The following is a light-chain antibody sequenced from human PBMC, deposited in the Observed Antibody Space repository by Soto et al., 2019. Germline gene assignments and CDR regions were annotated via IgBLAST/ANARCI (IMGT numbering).Light chain of an antibody. J-gene: IGLJ1*01. CDR2: GTN. Sequence: QTVVTQEPSFSVSPGGTVTLTCGLSSGSVSTGHFPSWYQQTPGQAPRTIIYGTNSRSSGVPDRFSGSILGTKAALTITGAQADDESDYYCVLYMGGGTYVFGAGTKVTVL. CDR3: VLYMGGGTYV. CDR1: SGSVSTGHF. V-gene: IGLV8-61*01.